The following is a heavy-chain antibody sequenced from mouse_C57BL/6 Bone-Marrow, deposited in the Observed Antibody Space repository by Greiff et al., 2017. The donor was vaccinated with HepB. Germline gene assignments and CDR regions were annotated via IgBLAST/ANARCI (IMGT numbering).Heavy chain of an antibody. CDR1: GYSFTGYY. Sequence: VQLQQSGPELVKPGASVKISCKASGYSFTGYYMNWVKQSPEKSLEWIGEINPSTGGTTYNQKFKAKATLTVDKSSSTAYMQLKSLTSEDSAVYYCASHYYGSSYDWYFDVWGTGTTVTVSS. D-gene: IGHD1-1*01. V-gene: IGHV1-42*01. J-gene: IGHJ1*03. CDR2: INPSTGGT. CDR3: ASHYYGSSYDWYFDV.